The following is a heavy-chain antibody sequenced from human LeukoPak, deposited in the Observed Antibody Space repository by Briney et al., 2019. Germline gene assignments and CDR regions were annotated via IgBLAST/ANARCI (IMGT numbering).Heavy chain of an antibody. CDR2: INPNSGGT. Sequence: ASVKVSCKASGYTFTDYYMHWVRQAPGQGLEWMGWINPNSGGTNFAQKFQGRVAMTRDTSISTAYMEPGSLRSDDTAVYYCAIARWQLVPYFDSWRQGTLVTVSS. CDR3: AIARWQLVPYFDS. CDR1: GYTFTDYY. V-gene: IGHV1-2*02. J-gene: IGHJ4*02. D-gene: IGHD6-6*01.